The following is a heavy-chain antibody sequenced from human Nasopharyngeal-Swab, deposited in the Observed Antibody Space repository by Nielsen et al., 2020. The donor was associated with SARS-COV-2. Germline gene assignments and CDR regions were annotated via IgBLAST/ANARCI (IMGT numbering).Heavy chain of an antibody. V-gene: IGHV3-30*04. Sequence: GESQKISCAASGFTFTSYAMHWVRQAPGKGLEWVAVISYDGSSSYYADSVKGRFIISRDNSKNTLYLRMNSLRAEDTAVYYCARGNGSYYLYIWDNWGQGTLVTVSS. CDR3: ARGNGSYYLYIWDN. CDR1: GFTFTSYA. CDR2: ISYDGSSS. J-gene: IGHJ4*02. D-gene: IGHD1-26*01.